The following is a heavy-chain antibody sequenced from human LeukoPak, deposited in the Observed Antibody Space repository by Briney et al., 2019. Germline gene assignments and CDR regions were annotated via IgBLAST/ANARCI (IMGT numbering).Heavy chain of an antibody. Sequence: GKPSETLSLTCTVSGGSISSYYWSWIRQPPGKGLEWIGYIYYSGSTNYNPSLKSRVTISVDTSKNQFSLKLSSVTAADTAVYYCARTHEYFDYWGQGTLVTVSS. CDR3: ARTHEYFDY. CDR1: GGSISSYY. J-gene: IGHJ4*02. CDR2: IYYSGST. V-gene: IGHV4-59*01.